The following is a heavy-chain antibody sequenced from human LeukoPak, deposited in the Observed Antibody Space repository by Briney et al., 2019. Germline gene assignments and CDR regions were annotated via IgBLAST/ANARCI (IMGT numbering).Heavy chain of an antibody. J-gene: IGHJ6*02. CDR1: GGSFSGYY. CDR2: INHSGST. D-gene: IGHD3-3*01. CDR3: ARGDVRITIKQPYYYYGMDV. Sequence: SETLSLTCAVYGGSFSGYYWSWIRQPPGKGLEWIGEINHSGSTNYNPSLKSRVTISVDTSKNQFSLKLSSVTAADTAVYYCARGDVRITIKQPYYYYGMDVWGQGTTVTVSS. V-gene: IGHV4-34*01.